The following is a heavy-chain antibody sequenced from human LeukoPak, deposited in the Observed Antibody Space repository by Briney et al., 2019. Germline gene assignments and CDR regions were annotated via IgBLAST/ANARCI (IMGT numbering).Heavy chain of an antibody. CDR2: IYHSGST. Sequence: SETLSLTCAVSGGSISSSNWWSWVRQPPGKGLEWIGEIYHSGSTNYNPSLKSRVTISVDKSKNQFSLKLSSVTAADTAVYYCARSGSSGWPLYYYYYYGMDVWGQGTTVTVSS. V-gene: IGHV4-4*02. D-gene: IGHD6-19*01. CDR3: ARSGSSGWPLYYYYYYGMDV. J-gene: IGHJ6*02. CDR1: GGSISSSNW.